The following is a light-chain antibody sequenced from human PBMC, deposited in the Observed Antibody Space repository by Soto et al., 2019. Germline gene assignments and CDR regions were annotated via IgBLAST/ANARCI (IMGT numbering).Light chain of an antibody. J-gene: IGLJ1*01. CDR2: DNS. V-gene: IGLV1-40*01. Sequence: QSVLTQPPSVSGAPGQRVTISCTGSSSDFGAGFDVHWYQQLPGTAPKLLIYDNSNRPSGVPDRFSGSKPGTSASLAITGLQAEDEADYYCQSYDSSHYVFGTGTKLTVL. CDR3: QSYDSSHYV. CDR1: SSDFGAGFD.